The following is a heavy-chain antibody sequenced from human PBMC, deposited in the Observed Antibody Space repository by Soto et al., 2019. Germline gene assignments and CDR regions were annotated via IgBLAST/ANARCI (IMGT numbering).Heavy chain of an antibody. CDR1: GYPFTAYY. CDR2: INPDSGGT. D-gene: IGHD3-22*01. Sequence: QVQLVQSGAEVKKPGASVKVSCKASGYPFTAYYVHWVRQAPGQGLEWMGWINPDSGGTNYAQNFQGWVTMTRDTSISNAYMEMSRLKSDDTAVYFCARAADGSGYYYYFDYWGQGTLVTVSS. V-gene: IGHV1-2*04. J-gene: IGHJ4*02. CDR3: ARAADGSGYYYYFDY.